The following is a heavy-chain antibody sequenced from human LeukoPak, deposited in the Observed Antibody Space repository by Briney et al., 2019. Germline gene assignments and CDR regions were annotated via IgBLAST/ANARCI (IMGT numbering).Heavy chain of an antibody. CDR3: ARESPVAPNAFDI. V-gene: IGHV3-30*04. Sequence: GGSLRLSCAASGFTFSSYAMHWVRQAPGKGLEWVAVISYDGSNKYYADSVKGRFTISRDNSKNTLYLQMNSLRGEDTAVYYCARESPVAPNAFDIWGQGTMVTVSS. J-gene: IGHJ3*02. CDR1: GFTFSSYA. D-gene: IGHD6-19*01. CDR2: ISYDGSNK.